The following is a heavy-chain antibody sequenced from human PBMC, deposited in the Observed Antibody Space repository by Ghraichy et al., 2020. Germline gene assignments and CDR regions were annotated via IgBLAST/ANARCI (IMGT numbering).Heavy chain of an antibody. J-gene: IGHJ2*01. V-gene: IGHV4-61*01. CDR2: IYYSGST. D-gene: IGHD6-19*01. Sequence: SETLSLTCTVSGGSVSSGSYYWSWIRQPPGKGLEWIGYIYYSGSTNYNPSLKSRVTISVDTSKNQFSLKLSSVTAADTAVYYCARDVGQWLTGYFDLWGRGTLVTVSS. CDR1: GGSVSSGSYY. CDR3: ARDVGQWLTGYFDL.